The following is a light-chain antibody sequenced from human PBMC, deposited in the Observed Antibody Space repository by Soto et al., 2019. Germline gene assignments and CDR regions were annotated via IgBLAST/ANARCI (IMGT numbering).Light chain of an antibody. Sequence: EIVLTQSPGTLSLSPGERATLSCRSSESVSSNYLAWYQQKPGQAPRLLIYGASNRATGIPDRFSGSGSGTDFTLTISRLEPEDFAVYYCQQRSTWPPRLTFGGGTKVDIK. CDR3: QQRSTWPPRLT. CDR2: GAS. J-gene: IGKJ4*01. CDR1: ESVSSNY. V-gene: IGKV3D-20*02.